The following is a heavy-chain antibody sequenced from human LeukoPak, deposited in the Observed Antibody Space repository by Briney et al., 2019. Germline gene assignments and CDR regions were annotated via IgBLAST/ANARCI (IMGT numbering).Heavy chain of an antibody. CDR3: ARYYYDSSRGAY. D-gene: IGHD3-22*01. Sequence: GGSLRLSCAASGFTFSNYGMHWVRQAPGKGLVWVSRIKSDGSSTSYADSVKGRFTISRDNARNTLFLQMNSLRAEDTAVYYCARYYYDSSRGAYWGQGTLVTVSS. CDR2: IKSDGSST. CDR1: GFTFSNYG. J-gene: IGHJ4*02. V-gene: IGHV3-74*01.